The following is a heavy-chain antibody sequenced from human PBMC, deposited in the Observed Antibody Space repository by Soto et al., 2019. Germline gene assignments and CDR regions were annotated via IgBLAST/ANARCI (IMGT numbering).Heavy chain of an antibody. CDR3: ARSRHSPYFYY. V-gene: IGHV4-31*03. D-gene: IGHD1-26*01. J-gene: IGHJ4*02. CDR1: GGSISSGGYY. Sequence: SETLSLTCTVSGGSISSGGYYWSWIRQHPGKGLEWIGYIYYSGSTYYNPSLKSRVTISVDTSKNQFSLKLSSVTAADTAVYYCARSRHSPYFYYWGQGTLVTVSS. CDR2: IYYSGST.